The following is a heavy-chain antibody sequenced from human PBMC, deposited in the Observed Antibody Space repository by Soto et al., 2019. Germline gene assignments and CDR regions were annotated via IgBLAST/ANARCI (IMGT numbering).Heavy chain of an antibody. Sequence: EASVKVSCKASGYTFTSYAMNWVRQAPGQGLEWMGWINTNTGNPTYAQGFTGRFVFSLDTSVSTAYLQICSLKAEDTAVYYCAREDDYVWGSYRYRGIYYYYYGMDVWGQGTTVTVSS. D-gene: IGHD3-16*02. CDR1: GYTFTSYA. J-gene: IGHJ6*02. V-gene: IGHV7-4-1*01. CDR3: AREDDYVWGSYRYRGIYYYYYGMDV. CDR2: INTNTGNP.